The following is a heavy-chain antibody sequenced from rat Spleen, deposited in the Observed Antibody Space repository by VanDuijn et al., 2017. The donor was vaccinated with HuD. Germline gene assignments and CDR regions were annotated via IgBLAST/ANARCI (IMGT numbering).Heavy chain of an antibody. CDR1: AYSITSSYG. CDR3: ARRHYGYTDYFDY. D-gene: IGHD1-9*01. Sequence: EVQLQESGPGLVKPSQSLSLTCSVTAYSITSSYGWSWIRKFPGNKLEWMGYINSAGSTNYNPSLKSRISITRDTSKNQFFLQVKSVTTEDTANYYCARRHYGYTDYFDYWGQGVMVTVSS. V-gene: IGHV3-3*01. J-gene: IGHJ2*01. CDR2: INSAGST.